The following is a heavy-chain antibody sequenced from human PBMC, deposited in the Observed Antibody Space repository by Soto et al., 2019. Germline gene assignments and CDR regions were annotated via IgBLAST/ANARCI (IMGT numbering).Heavy chain of an antibody. V-gene: IGHV1-46*03. CDR3: ARDQRDLELTRVAFDI. CDR1: GYTFTSYY. CDR2: INPSGGST. J-gene: IGHJ3*02. Sequence: ASVKVSCKASGYTFTSYYMHWVRQAPGQGLEWMGIINPSGGSTSYAQKFQGRVTMTRDTSTSTVYMELSSLRSEDTAVYYCARDQRDLELTRVAFDIWGQGTMVTVSS. D-gene: IGHD1-7*01.